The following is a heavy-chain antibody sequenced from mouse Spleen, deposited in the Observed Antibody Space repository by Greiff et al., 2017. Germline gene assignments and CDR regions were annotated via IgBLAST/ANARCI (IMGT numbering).Heavy chain of an antibody. V-gene: IGHV5-6-5*01. D-gene: IGHD1-1*01. Sequence: EVMLVESGGGLVKPGGSLKLSCAASGFTFSSYAMSWVRQTPEKRLEWVASISSGGSTYYPDSVKGRFTISRDNARNILYLQMSSLRSEDTAMYYCARGLITTVVSYWYFDVWGAGTTVTVSS. J-gene: IGHJ1*01. CDR1: GFTFSSYA. CDR2: ISSGGST. CDR3: ARGLITTVVSYWYFDV.